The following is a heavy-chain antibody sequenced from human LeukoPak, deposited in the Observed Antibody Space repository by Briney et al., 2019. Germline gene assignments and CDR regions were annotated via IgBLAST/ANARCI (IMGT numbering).Heavy chain of an antibody. Sequence: ASVKVSCKASGYTFTSYGISWVRQAPGQGLEWMGWISAYNGNTNYAQKLQGRVTMTTDTSTSTAYMELRSLRSDDTAVYYCARDPYYDILTGYFIYYMDVWGKGTTVTVSS. CDR2: ISAYNGNT. J-gene: IGHJ6*03. CDR3: ARDPYYDILTGYFIYYMDV. D-gene: IGHD3-9*01. V-gene: IGHV1-18*01. CDR1: GYTFTSYG.